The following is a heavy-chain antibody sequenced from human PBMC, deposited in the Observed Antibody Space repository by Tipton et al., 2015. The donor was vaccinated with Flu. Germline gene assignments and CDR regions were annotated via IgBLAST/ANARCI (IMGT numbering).Heavy chain of an antibody. D-gene: IGHD3-10*01. J-gene: IGHJ4*02. V-gene: IGHV1-46*01. CDR2: INPSGGST. Sequence: QLVQSGAEVKKSGASVKVSCKASGYTLTRYDMHWVRQAPGQGLEWMGRINPSGGSTDYAQKFQGRVTMTRDTSTKTVYMELSSLRSEDTAVYFCARDFSGPFDYWGQGTLVTVSS. CDR3: ARDFSGPFDY. CDR1: GYTLTRYD.